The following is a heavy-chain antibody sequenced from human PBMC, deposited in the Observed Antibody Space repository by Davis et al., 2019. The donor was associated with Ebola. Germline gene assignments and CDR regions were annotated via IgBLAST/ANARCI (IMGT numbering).Heavy chain of an antibody. CDR3: ARAHSFFWGGIAVAGTGGLDY. D-gene: IGHD6-19*01. CDR2: ISYDGSNK. V-gene: IGHV3-30*03. J-gene: IGHJ4*02. CDR1: GFTFRSHW. Sequence: GESLKISCAASGFTFRSHWMHWVRQAPGKGLEWVAVISYDGSNKYYADSVKGRFTISRDNAKNSLYLQMNSLRDEDTAVYYCARAHSFFWGGIAVAGTGGLDYWGQGTLVTVSS.